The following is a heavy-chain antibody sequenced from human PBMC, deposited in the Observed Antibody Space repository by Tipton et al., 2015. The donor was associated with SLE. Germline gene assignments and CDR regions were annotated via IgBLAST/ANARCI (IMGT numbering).Heavy chain of an antibody. Sequence: LRLSCTVSGGSISSYYWSWIRQPPGKRLEWIGYISYSGSTNYNPSLKSRVTISVDTSKNQFSLKLSSVTAADTAVYYCARLGERRGVIYFAYWGQGTLVTVSS. D-gene: IGHD3-10*01. V-gene: IGHV4-59*01. CDR3: ARLGERRGVIYFAY. CDR1: GGSISSYY. CDR2: ISYSGST. J-gene: IGHJ4*02.